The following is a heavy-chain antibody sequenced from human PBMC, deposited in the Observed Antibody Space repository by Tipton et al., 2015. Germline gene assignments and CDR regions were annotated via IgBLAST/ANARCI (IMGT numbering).Heavy chain of an antibody. Sequence: TLSLTCSVSGESMSNSRYYWGWIRQSPKRGLEWIGSIFYSGTTSQNPSLKSRATISVDTSKSQFSLKLNSVTAADTAVYYCARHLITMRWGVIIPDYFDYWGQGTLVTVSS. CDR2: IFYSGTT. D-gene: IGHD3-10*01. V-gene: IGHV4-39*01. CDR1: GESMSNSRYY. J-gene: IGHJ4*02. CDR3: ARHLITMRWGVIIPDYFDY.